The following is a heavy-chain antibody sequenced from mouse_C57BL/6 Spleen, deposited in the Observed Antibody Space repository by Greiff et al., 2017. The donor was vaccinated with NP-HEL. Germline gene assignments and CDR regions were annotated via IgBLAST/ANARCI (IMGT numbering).Heavy chain of an antibody. CDR3: TYYYGSSHGYVDV. D-gene: IGHD1-1*01. CDR2: IDPNSGGT. CDR1: GYTFTSYC. Sequence: QVQLQQPGAELVKPGASVKLSCTASGYTFTSYCMHCVKQRPGRGLAWIGRIDPNSGGTKYNEKFKSKATLTVDKPSSTAYMQLSSLESEDSAVYYCTYYYGSSHGYVDVRGTRTTVTVAS. J-gene: IGHJ1*03. V-gene: IGHV1-72*01.